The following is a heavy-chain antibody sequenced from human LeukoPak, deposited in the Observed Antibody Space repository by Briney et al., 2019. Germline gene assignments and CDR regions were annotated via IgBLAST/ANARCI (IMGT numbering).Heavy chain of an antibody. Sequence: GGTLRLSCAASGFTFSSYSMNWVRQAPGKRLEWVSSISSSSSYIYYADSVKGRFTISRDNAKNSLYLQMNSLRAEDTAVYYCARGFYSSGFGAFDIWGQGTMVTVSS. V-gene: IGHV3-21*01. CDR3: ARGFYSSGFGAFDI. CDR2: ISSSSSYI. J-gene: IGHJ3*02. CDR1: GFTFSSYS. D-gene: IGHD6-19*01.